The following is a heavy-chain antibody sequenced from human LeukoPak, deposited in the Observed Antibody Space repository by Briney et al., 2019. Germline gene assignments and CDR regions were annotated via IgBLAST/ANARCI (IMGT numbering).Heavy chain of an antibody. V-gene: IGHV3-74*01. CDR2: IKSDGTSA. CDR1: TSTGLVW. D-gene: IGHD3-10*01. J-gene: IGHJ4*02. CDR3: ARGITMVRGVFDY. Sequence: GGSLRLSCAASTSTGLVWMDWVRKAPGKGLVWVARIKSDGTSANYADSVRGRFTISRDDAKNTLYLQMNSLRAEDTAVYYCARGITMVRGVFDYWGQGTLVTVSS.